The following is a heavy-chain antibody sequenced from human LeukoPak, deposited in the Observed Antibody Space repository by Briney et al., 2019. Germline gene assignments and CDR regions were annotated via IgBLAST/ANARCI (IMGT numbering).Heavy chain of an antibody. D-gene: IGHD1-1*01. V-gene: IGHV3-72*01. J-gene: IGHJ6*02. CDR3: ARTTTIGTTWGMDV. Sequence: PGGSLRLSCAGSGFTFTDHYMDWVRQAPGKGLEWVGRIRKKANSYSTEYAASVKAGFTISRDDSKNSVYLQLNSLKTEDTAVYYCARTTTIGTTWGMDVWGQGTTVTVS. CDR1: GFTFTDHY. CDR2: IRKKANSYST.